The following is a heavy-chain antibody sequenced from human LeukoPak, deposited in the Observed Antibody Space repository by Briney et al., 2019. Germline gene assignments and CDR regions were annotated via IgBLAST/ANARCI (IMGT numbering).Heavy chain of an antibody. Sequence: PGGSLRLSCAASGFTFSDYGMHWVRQAPGKGLEWVAFIRYDGINKYYADSVQGRFTISRDNSKNTLYLQMNSLRAEDTAVYYCANGGNYYDSSGYYLLGFDYWGQGTLVTVSS. V-gene: IGHV3-30*02. CDR3: ANGGNYYDSSGYYLLGFDY. CDR1: GFTFSDYG. CDR2: IRYDGINK. J-gene: IGHJ4*02. D-gene: IGHD3-22*01.